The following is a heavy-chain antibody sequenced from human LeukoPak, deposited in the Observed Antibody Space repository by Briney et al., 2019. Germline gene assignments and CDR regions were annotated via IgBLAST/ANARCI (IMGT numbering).Heavy chain of an antibody. Sequence: PSETLSLTCTVSGGSISSSNYYWGWIRQPPGKGLEWTGSIFYSGSTYYNPSLKSRVTISVDTSKNQFSPKLTSVTAADTAVYYCASATGLPWYFDCWGQGTLLTVSS. CDR3: ASATGLPWYFDC. V-gene: IGHV4-39*07. CDR1: GGSISSSNYY. J-gene: IGHJ4*02. CDR2: IFYSGST.